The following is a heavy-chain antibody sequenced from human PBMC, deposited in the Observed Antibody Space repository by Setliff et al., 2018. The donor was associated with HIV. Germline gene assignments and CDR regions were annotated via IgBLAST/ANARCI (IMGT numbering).Heavy chain of an antibody. J-gene: IGHJ4*02. CDR1: GGSISSTHW. V-gene: IGHV4-4*02. D-gene: IGHD5-12*01. CDR3: AREISRYSGYEGRMDYLDY. Sequence: SETLSLTCEVSGGSISSTHWWSWVRQPPGKGLEWIGEIYHSGSTNSNPSLKSRVTIAVDKSKNQFSLKLSSVTAADTAGYYGAREISRYSGYEGRMDYLDYWGQGTLVTVSS. CDR2: IYHSGST.